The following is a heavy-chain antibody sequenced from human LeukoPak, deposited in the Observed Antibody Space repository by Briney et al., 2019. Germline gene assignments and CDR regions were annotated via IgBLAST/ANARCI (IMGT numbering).Heavy chain of an antibody. CDR3: ARHGSPYSSSWNLDY. J-gene: IGHJ4*02. D-gene: IGHD6-13*01. CDR2: IYHSGST. Sequence: SQTLSLTCTVSGGSISSGGYYWSWIRQPPGKGLEWIGYIYHSGSTYYNPSLKSRVTISVDRSKNQFSLKLSSVTAADTAVYYCARHGSPYSSSWNLDYWGQGTLVTVSS. V-gene: IGHV4-30-2*01. CDR1: GGSISSGGYY.